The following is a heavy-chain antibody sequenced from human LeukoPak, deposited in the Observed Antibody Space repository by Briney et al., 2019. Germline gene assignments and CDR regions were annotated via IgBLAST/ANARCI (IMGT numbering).Heavy chain of an antibody. Sequence: GVSLRLSCAASGFTVSGNYMSWVRQAPGKGLEWVSVIYSGGSTYYADSVKGRFTISRDNSKSTLYLQMNSLRTEDTAVYYCARGSGLAAFDIWGQGTMVTVSS. V-gene: IGHV3-53*01. J-gene: IGHJ3*02. CDR1: GFTVSGNY. CDR2: IYSGGST. D-gene: IGHD3-3*01. CDR3: ARGSGLAAFDI.